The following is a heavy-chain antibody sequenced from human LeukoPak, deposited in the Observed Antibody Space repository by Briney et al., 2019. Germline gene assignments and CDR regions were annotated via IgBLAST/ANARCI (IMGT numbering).Heavy chain of an antibody. CDR1: GYTFTGYY. CDR3: ARVRSNYDILTGYNALGY. J-gene: IGHJ4*02. CDR2: INPSGGST. D-gene: IGHD3-9*01. Sequence: ASVKVSCKASGYTFTGYYMHWVRQAPGQGLEWMGLINPSGGSTSYAQKFQGRFTMTRDTSTSTVYMGLSSLRSEDTAVYYCARVRSNYDILTGYNALGYWGQGTLVTVSS. V-gene: IGHV1-46*01.